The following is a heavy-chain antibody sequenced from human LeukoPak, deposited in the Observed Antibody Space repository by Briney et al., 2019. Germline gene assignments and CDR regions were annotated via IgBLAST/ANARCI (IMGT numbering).Heavy chain of an antibody. CDR1: GFTFSSYW. D-gene: IGHD1-26*01. V-gene: IGHV3-7*05. CDR3: ARQSSGTLDY. CDR2: IKQDGSDK. Sequence: GGSLRLSCAASGFTFSSYWMSWVRQAPGKGLEWVANIKQDGSDKNYVDSVKGRFTISRDNAKNSLYLQMNGLRVEDTAVYYCARQSSGTLDYWGQGTLVTVSS. J-gene: IGHJ4*02.